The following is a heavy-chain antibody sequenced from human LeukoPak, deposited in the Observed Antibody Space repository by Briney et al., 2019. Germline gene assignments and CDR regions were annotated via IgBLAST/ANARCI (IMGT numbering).Heavy chain of an antibody. CDR2: IYYSGST. D-gene: IGHD7-27*01. V-gene: IGHV4-59*01. CDR1: GGSISSYY. J-gene: IGHJ3*02. CDR3: ARGALGAFDI. Sequence: KPSETLSLTCTVSGGSISSYYWSWIRQPPGKGLEWIGYIYYSGSTNYNPSLKSRVTISVDTSKNQFSLKLSSVTAADTAVYYCARGALGAFDIWGQGTMVTVSS.